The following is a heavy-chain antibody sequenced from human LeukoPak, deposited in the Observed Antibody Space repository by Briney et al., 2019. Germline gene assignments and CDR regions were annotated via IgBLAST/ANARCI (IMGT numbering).Heavy chain of an antibody. D-gene: IGHD2-8*01. Sequence: HPGRSLRLSCAASGFTFGSSGMHWVRQAPGKGLEWVAVISYDGSNKYYADSVKGRFTFSRDNSKNTLYLQMNSLRAEDTAVYYCAKEYCSNSVCHSLDYWGQGTLVTVSS. J-gene: IGHJ4*02. CDR2: ISYDGSNK. CDR3: AKEYCSNSVCHSLDY. V-gene: IGHV3-30*18. CDR1: GFTFGSSG.